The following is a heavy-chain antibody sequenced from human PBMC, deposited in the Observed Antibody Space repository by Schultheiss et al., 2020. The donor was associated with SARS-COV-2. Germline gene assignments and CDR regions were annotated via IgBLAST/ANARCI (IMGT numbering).Heavy chain of an antibody. Sequence: SETLSLTCTVSGGSVSSGSYYWSWIRQPPGKGLEWIGYIYYSGSTNYNPSLKSRVTISVDTSKNQFSLKLSSVTAADTAVYYCARAARARNPFDYWGQGTLVTVSS. CDR3: ARAARARNPFDY. CDR2: IYYSGST. CDR1: GGSVSSGSYY. V-gene: IGHV4-61*01. D-gene: IGHD2/OR15-2a*01. J-gene: IGHJ4*02.